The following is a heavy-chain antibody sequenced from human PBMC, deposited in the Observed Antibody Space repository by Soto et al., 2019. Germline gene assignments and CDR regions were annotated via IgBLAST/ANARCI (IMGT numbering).Heavy chain of an antibody. CDR3: ARVTKGRVIPDFYYYYYMDV. V-gene: IGHV4-34*01. J-gene: IGHJ6*03. Sequence: SSETLSLTCAVYGGSFSGYYWSWIRQPPGKGLEWIGEINHSGSTNYNPSLKSRVTISVDTSKNQFSLKLSSVTAADTAVYYCARVTKGRVIPDFYYYYYMDVWGKGTTVTVSS. D-gene: IGHD3-22*01. CDR1: GGSFSGYY. CDR2: INHSGST.